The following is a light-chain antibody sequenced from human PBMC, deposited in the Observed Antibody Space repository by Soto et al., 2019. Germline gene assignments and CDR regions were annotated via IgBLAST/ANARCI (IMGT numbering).Light chain of an antibody. Sequence: EVVLTQSPATLSLSPGESATLSCRASESVSRYLAWYQQRPGQAPRLLMYDVSNRATGIPARFSGGGSGTDFTLNIRSLEPEDFAIYYCQQGSNWPPRTFGQGTKVEIK. V-gene: IGKV3-11*01. CDR2: DVS. CDR3: QQGSNWPPRT. J-gene: IGKJ1*01. CDR1: ESVSRY.